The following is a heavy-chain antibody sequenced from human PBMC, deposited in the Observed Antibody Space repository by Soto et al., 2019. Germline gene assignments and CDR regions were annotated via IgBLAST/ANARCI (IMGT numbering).Heavy chain of an antibody. V-gene: IGHV4-39*01. CDR1: GGSISSSSYY. CDR2: IYYSGST. Sequence: SETLSLTCTVSGGSISSSSYYWGWIRQPPGKGLEWIGSIYYSGSTYYNPSLKSRVTISVDTSKNQFSLKLSSVTAADTAVYYCARQVIYDFWSGYPYAFDIWGQGTMVTVSS. CDR3: ARQVIYDFWSGYPYAFDI. D-gene: IGHD3-3*01. J-gene: IGHJ3*02.